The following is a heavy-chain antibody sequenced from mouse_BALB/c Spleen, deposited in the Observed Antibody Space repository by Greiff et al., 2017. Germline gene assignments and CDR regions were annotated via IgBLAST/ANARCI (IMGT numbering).Heavy chain of an antibody. CDR2: IYPSDSYT. Sequence: QVQLQQPGAELVRPGASVKLSCKASGYTFTSYWINWVKQRPGQGLEWIGNIYPSDSYTNYSQKFKDKATLTVDKSSSTAYMQLSSPTSEDSAVYYCTRSSSAFYYAMDYWGQGTSVTVSS. J-gene: IGHJ4*01. CDR1: GYTFTSYW. D-gene: IGHD3-1*01. V-gene: IGHV1-69*02. CDR3: TRSSSAFYYAMDY.